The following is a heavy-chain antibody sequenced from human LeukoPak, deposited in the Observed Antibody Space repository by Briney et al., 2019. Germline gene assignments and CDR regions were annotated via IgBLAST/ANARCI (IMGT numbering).Heavy chain of an antibody. J-gene: IGHJ4*02. D-gene: IGHD3-16*01. CDR2: IYHSGST. V-gene: IGHV4-30-2*01. CDR3: ARDTPISGGAAYN. Sequence: PSETLSLTCSVSGGSISSGGYYWSWIRQPPGKGVEWIGYIYHSGSTYYNPSLKSRVTISVDRSKNQFSLKLSPVTAADTAVYYCARDTPISGGAAYNWGQGTLVTVSS. CDR1: GGSISSGGYY.